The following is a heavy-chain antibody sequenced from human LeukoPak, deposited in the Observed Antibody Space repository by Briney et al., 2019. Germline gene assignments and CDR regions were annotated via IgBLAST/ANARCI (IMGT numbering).Heavy chain of an antibody. CDR2: IYYSGST. V-gene: IGHV4-59*01. CDR3: AKDLLVTTYYYYYYGMDV. J-gene: IGHJ6*02. D-gene: IGHD4-17*01. Sequence: SETLSLTCTVSGGSISSYYWSWIRQPPGKGLEWIGYIYYSGSTNYNPSLKSRVTISVDTSKNQFSLKLSSVTAADTAVYYCAKDLLVTTYYYYYYGMDVWGQGTTVTVSS. CDR1: GGSISSYY.